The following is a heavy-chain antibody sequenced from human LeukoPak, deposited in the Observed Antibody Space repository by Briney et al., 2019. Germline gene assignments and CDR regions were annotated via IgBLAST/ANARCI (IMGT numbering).Heavy chain of an antibody. J-gene: IGHJ4*02. Sequence: ASVKVSCKASGGTFSSYAISWVRQAPGQGLEWMGWISAYNGNTNYAQKLQGRVTMTTDTSTSTAYMELRGLRSDDTAVYYCARDWGSFIHGCSSSWYGYWGQGTLVTVSS. V-gene: IGHV1-18*01. CDR1: GGTFSSYA. CDR2: ISAYNGNT. D-gene: IGHD6-13*01. CDR3: ARDWGSFIHGCSSSWYGY.